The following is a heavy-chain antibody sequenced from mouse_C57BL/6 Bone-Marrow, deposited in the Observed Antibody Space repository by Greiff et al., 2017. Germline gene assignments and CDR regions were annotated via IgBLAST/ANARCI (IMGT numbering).Heavy chain of an antibody. V-gene: IGHV1-81*01. CDR1: GYTFTSYG. J-gene: IGHJ2*01. D-gene: IGHD2-2*01. CDR3: APDLLWLRRGY. CDR2: IYPGSGNT. Sequence: VQLQQSGAELARPGASVKLSCKASGYTFTSYGISWVKQRTGQGLEWIGEIYPGSGNTYYNEKFKGKATLTADKSSSTAYMELRSLTSEDSAVYFCAPDLLWLRRGYWGQGTTLTVSS.